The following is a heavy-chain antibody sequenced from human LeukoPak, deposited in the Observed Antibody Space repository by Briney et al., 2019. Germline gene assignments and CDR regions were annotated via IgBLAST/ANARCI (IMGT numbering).Heavy chain of an antibody. CDR3: AGPRRYCSSTSCYVDAFDI. J-gene: IGHJ3*02. Sequence: GGSLRLSCAASGFTFSSYGMHWVRQAPGKGLEWVAVVSYDGSNKYYADSVKGRFTISRDNSKNTLYLQMNSLRAEDTAVYYCAGPRRYCSSTSCYVDAFDIWGQGTMVTVSS. V-gene: IGHV3-30*03. CDR1: GFTFSSYG. CDR2: VSYDGSNK. D-gene: IGHD2-2*01.